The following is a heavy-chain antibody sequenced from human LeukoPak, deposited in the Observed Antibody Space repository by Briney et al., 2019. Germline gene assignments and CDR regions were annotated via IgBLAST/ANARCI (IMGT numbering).Heavy chain of an antibody. CDR2: IISSSSYI. J-gene: IGHJ4*02. D-gene: IGHD3-22*01. Sequence: GGSLRLSCAASGFTFSSYSMNWVRQAPGKGLEWVSSIISSSSYIYYADSVKGRFTISRDNAKNSLYLQMNSLRAEDTAVYYCARDRKDGYYYDSSGYYYPLDYWGQGTLVTVSS. V-gene: IGHV3-21*01. CDR3: ARDRKDGYYYDSSGYYYPLDY. CDR1: GFTFSSYS.